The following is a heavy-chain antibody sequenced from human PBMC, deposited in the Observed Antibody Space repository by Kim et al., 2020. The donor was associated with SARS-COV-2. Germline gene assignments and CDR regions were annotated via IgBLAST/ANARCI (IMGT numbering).Heavy chain of an antibody. CDR2: INHSGST. V-gene: IGHV4-34*01. CDR3: ASGGWLPKLDY. D-gene: IGHD5-12*01. CDR1: GGSFSGYY. J-gene: IGHJ4*02. Sequence: SETLSLTCAVYGGSFSGYYWSWIRQPPGKGLEWIGEINHSGSTNYNPSLKSRVTISVDTSKNQFSLKLSSVTAADTAVYYCASGGWLPKLDYWGQGTLVTVSS.